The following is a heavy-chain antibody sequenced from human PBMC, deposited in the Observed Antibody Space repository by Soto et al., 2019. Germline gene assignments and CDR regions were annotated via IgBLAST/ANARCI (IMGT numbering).Heavy chain of an antibody. J-gene: IGHJ4*02. CDR1: GFTFDDYA. CDR2: ISWNSGSI. V-gene: IGHV3-9*01. Sequence: GGSLRLSCAASGFTFDDYAMHWVRQAPGKGLEWVSGISWNSGSIGYADSVKGRFTISRDNAKNSLYLQMNSLRAEDTALYYCAKERSGSSSYFDYWGQGTLVTVSS. D-gene: IGHD6-6*01. CDR3: AKERSGSSSYFDY.